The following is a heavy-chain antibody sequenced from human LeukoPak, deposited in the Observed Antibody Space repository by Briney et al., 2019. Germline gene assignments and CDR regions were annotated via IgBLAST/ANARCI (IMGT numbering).Heavy chain of an antibody. CDR2: ISAYNGNT. CDR3: ARDSFTCSSTSCYQGDY. J-gene: IGHJ4*02. CDR1: GYTFTSYG. V-gene: IGHV1-18*01. D-gene: IGHD2-2*01. Sequence: ASVKVSRKASGYTFTSYGISWVRQAPGQGLEWMGWISAYNGNTNYAQKLQGRVTMTTDTSTSTAYMELRSLRSDDTAVYYCARDSFTCSSTSCYQGDYWGQGTLVTVSS.